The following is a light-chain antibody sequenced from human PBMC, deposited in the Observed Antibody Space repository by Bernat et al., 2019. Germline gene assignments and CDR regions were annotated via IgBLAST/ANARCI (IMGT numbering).Light chain of an antibody. CDR2: DAS. J-gene: IGKJ1*01. Sequence: EIVLTQSPATLSLSPGERATLSCRASQSVDIYLAWYQQKPGQAPRLLIYDASNRATGIPARFSGSGSGTDFTLSISSLEPEDFAVYYCHQRRNWPRTFGQGNKVEIK. CDR3: HQRRNWPRT. V-gene: IGKV3-11*01. CDR1: QSVDIY.